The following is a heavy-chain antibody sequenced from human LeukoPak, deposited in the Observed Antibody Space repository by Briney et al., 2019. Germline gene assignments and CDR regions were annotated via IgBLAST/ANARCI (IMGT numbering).Heavy chain of an antibody. Sequence: GGSLRLYCAASGFTFSNAWMRWVRQAPGKGREGGGRIKSKTDGGTTDYAAPVKGRFTISRDDSKNTLYLQMNSLKTEDTAVYYCTTAITPTNYDYGDYVSYWGQGTLVTVSS. CDR3: TTAITPTNYDYGDYVSY. CDR1: GFTFSNAW. J-gene: IGHJ4*02. V-gene: IGHV3-15*01. CDR2: IKSKTDGGTT. D-gene: IGHD4-17*01.